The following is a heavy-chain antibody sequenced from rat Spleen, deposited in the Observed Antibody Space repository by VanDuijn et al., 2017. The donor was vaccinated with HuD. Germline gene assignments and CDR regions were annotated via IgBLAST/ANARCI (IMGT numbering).Heavy chain of an antibody. D-gene: IGHD1-9*01. J-gene: IGHJ4*01. CDR2: ITSGGYNT. CDR1: GFTFSSFS. V-gene: IGHV5-25*01. CDR3: ARKGTNYGYLYVMDA. Sequence: EVQLVESGGGLVQPGRSLKLSCAASGFTFSSFSLAWVRQAPKKGLEWVATITSGGYNTYYLDSVKGRFTISRDNAKSTLYLQMDSLRSEDTATYYCARKGTNYGYLYVMDAWGQGVMVTVSS.